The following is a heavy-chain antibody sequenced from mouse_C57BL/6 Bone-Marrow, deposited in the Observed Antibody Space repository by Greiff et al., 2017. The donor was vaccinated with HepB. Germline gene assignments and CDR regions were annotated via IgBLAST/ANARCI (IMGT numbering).Heavy chain of an antibody. CDR1: GYTFTSYW. CDR3: ARGLLRLLDY. CDR2: IDPSDSYT. V-gene: IGHV1-69*01. J-gene: IGHJ2*01. Sequence: QVQLQQSGAELVMPGASVKLSCKASGYTFTSYWMHWVKQRPGQGLEWIGEIDPSDSYTNYNQKFKGKSTLTVDKSSSTAYMQLSSLTSEDSAVYYCARGLLRLLDYWGQGTTLTVSS. D-gene: IGHD1-2*01.